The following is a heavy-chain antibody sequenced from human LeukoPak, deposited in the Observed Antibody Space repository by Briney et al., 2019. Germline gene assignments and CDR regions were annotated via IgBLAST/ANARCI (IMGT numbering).Heavy chain of an antibody. J-gene: IGHJ5*02. V-gene: IGHV4-59*08. CDR3: ARRLVAGAYNWFDP. D-gene: IGHD6-19*01. Sequence: PSETLSLTCTVSGGSISSYYWSWIRQPPGKGLEWIGCIYDSGSTNYNPSLRSRVTISVDTSKNQFSLKLSSVTAADTAVYYCARRLVAGAYNWFDPWGQGTLVTVSP. CDR2: IYDSGST. CDR1: GGSISSYY.